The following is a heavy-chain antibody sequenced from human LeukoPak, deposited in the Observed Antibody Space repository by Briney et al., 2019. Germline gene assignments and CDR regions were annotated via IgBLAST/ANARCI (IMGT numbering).Heavy chain of an antibody. CDR3: ARGGVGPRYYYGMDV. CDR2: INHSGST. D-gene: IGHD1-26*01. CDR1: GGSFSGYY. Sequence: PSETLSLTCAVYGGSFSGYYWSWIRQPPGKGLEWIGEINHSGSTNYNPSLKSRVTISVDTSKNQFSLKLSSVTAADTAVYYCARGGVGPRYYYGMDVWGQGTTVTVSS. J-gene: IGHJ6*02. V-gene: IGHV4-34*01.